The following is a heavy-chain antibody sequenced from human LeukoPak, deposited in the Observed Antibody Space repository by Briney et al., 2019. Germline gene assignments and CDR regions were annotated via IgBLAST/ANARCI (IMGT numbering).Heavy chain of an antibody. CDR2: IYYSGST. D-gene: IGHD3-22*01. CDR1: GGSFSGYY. J-gene: IGHJ4*02. V-gene: IGHV4-34*01. CDR3: ARGGYYYDSSGYYRFDY. Sequence: PSETLSLTCAVYGGSFSGYYWGWIRQPPGKGLEWIGSIYYSGSTYYNPSLKSRVTISVDTSKNQFSLKLSSVTAADTAVYYCARGGYYYDSSGYYRFDYWGQGTLVTVSS.